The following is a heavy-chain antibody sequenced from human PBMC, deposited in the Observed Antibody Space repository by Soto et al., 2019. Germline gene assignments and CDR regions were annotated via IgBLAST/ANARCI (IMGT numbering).Heavy chain of an antibody. V-gene: IGHV4-39*01. D-gene: IGHD1-26*01. CDR2: LYYSGTT. Sequence: SETLSLTCAVSGVSISNSVYYWGWIRQPPGKGLEWIGSLYYSGTTHYNPSLKSRVTISADTSKNQFSLKLSSVTAADTAVYYCARPDSGSSDYYGMDVWGQGTTVTVSS. CDR3: ARPDSGSSDYYGMDV. J-gene: IGHJ6*02. CDR1: GVSISNSVYY.